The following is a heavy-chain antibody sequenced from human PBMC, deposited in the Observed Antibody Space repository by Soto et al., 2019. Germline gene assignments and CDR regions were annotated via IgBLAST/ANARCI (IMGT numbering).Heavy chain of an antibody. CDR2: MHRNGNST. J-gene: IGHJ5*01. Sequence: EVQLVESGGGVVRPGGSLRLACVVSGFSLDEYGMSWVRQAPGKGPAWVSGMHRNGNSTGYADSVKGRFTISRDDAKNSLYLQMNSLRAADTAFYYCARDHRWGYEYGDYGDSWGHGTLVTVSS. D-gene: IGHD4-17*01. CDR1: GFSLDEYG. V-gene: IGHV3-20*04. CDR3: ARDHRWGYEYGDYGDS.